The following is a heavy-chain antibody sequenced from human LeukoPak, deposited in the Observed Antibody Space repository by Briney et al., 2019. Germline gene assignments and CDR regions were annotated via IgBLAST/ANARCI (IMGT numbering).Heavy chain of an antibody. V-gene: IGHV7-4-1*02. CDR3: AREMGSYDILTGYYKGEFDY. D-gene: IGHD3-9*01. CDR2: INTNTGNP. Sequence: ASVKVSCKASGYTFTSYAMHWVRQAPGQGLEWMGWINTNTGNPTYAQGFTGRFVFSLDTSVSTAYLQISSLKAEDTAVYYCAREMGSYDILTGYYKGEFDYWGQGTLVTVSS. CDR1: GYTFTSYA. J-gene: IGHJ4*02.